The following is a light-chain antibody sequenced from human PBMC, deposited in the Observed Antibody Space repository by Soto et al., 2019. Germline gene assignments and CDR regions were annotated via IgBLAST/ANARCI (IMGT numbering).Light chain of an antibody. V-gene: IGLV2-8*01. J-gene: IGLJ2*01. CDR3: SSYAGSNGVV. Sequence: QSALTQPPSASGSPGQSVIISCTGTSSDVGGYNYVSWYQQHPGKAPKLMIYEVSKRPSGVPDRFSGSKSGNTASLTVSGLQAEDEADYYCSSYAGSNGVVFGGGTKLTVL. CDR1: SSDVGGYNY. CDR2: EVS.